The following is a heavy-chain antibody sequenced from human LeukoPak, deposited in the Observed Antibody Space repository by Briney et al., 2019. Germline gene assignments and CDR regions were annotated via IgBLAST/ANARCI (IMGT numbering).Heavy chain of an antibody. CDR2: IKSKTDGGTT. D-gene: IGHD6-19*01. CDR1: GFTFSSYA. Sequence: PGGSLRLSCAASGFTFSSYAMSWVRQAPGKGLEWVGRIKSKTDGGTTDYAAPVKGRFTISRDDSKNTLYLQMNSLKTEDTAVYYCTTDVKAYSSGWYYFDYWGQGTLVTVSS. J-gene: IGHJ4*02. CDR3: TTDVKAYSSGWYYFDY. V-gene: IGHV3-15*01.